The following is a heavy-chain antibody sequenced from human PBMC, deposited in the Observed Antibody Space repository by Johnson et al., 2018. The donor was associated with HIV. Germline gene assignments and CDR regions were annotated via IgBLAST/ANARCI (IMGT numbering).Heavy chain of an antibody. Sequence: VQLVESGGGLVQPGGSLRISCAASGFSFSTYWMSWVRQAPGRGLEWVANIKPDGSEKYYVDSVKGRFTISRDNAKNSVYLQMNSLRGEDTAGYYCARDGRLRLGGAFDIWGQGTMVTVSS. D-gene: IGHD5-18*01. CDR2: IKPDGSEK. CDR3: ARDGRLRLGGAFDI. J-gene: IGHJ3*02. CDR1: GFSFSTYW. V-gene: IGHV3-7*01.